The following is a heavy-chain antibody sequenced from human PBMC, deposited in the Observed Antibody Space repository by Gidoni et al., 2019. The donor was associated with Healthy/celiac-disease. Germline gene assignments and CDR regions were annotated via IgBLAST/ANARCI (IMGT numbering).Heavy chain of an antibody. Sequence: EVQLVESGGGLVQPGRSLRLSCAASGFTFDDYAMHWVRQAPGKGLEWVSGISWNSGSIGYADSVKGRFTISRDNAKNSLYLQMNSLRAEDTALYYCAKDIRSYYDSSAGLDYWGQGTLVTVSS. CDR1: GFTFDDYA. CDR2: ISWNSGSI. V-gene: IGHV3-9*01. CDR3: AKDIRSYYDSSAGLDY. J-gene: IGHJ4*02. D-gene: IGHD3-22*01.